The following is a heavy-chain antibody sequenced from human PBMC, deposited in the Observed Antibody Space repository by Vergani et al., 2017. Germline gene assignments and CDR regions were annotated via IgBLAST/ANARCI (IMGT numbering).Heavy chain of an antibody. J-gene: IGHJ1*01. CDR1: GYTFTSYG. Sequence: QVQLVQSGAEVKKPGASVKVSCKASGYTFTSYGISWVRQAPGQGLEWMGWISAYNGNTNHAQKLQGRVTMTTDTSTSTAYMELRSLRSDDTAVYYCARVGSDYYDSRGEFEYVQHWGQGTLVTVSS. D-gene: IGHD3-22*01. V-gene: IGHV1-18*04. CDR2: ISAYNGNT. CDR3: ARVGSDYYDSRGEFEYVQH.